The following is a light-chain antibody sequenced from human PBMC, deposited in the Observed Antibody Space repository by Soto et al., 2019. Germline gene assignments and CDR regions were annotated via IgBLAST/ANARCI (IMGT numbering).Light chain of an antibody. CDR3: CSYAGSRVI. CDR2: EGN. Sequence: QSVLTQPAFVSGSPGQTITISCTGTSSDIGMYNLVSWYQRHPGKPPKLIIYEGNKRPSGLFNRFSASKSGNTASLTISGLQTDDEADYYCCSYAGSRVIFGGGTKLTVL. V-gene: IGLV2-23*01. CDR1: SSDIGMYNL. J-gene: IGLJ2*01.